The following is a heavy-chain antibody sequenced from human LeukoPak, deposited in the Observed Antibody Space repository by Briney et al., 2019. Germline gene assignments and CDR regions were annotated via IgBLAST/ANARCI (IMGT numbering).Heavy chain of an antibody. CDR3: AGNVDTAMVTFDS. J-gene: IGHJ4*02. D-gene: IGHD5-18*01. CDR2: TYHSGST. V-gene: IGHV4-38-2*01. Sequence: PSETLSLTCAVSDYSISSAYYWGWIRQPPGKGLEWIGSTYHSGSTYYNPSLKSRVTISVDTSKNQFSLKVTSVTAADTAVYYCAGNVDTAMVTFDSWGQGTLVTVSS. CDR1: DYSISSAYY.